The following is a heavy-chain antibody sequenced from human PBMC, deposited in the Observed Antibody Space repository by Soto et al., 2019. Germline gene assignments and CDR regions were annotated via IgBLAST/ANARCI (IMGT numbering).Heavy chain of an antibody. CDR1: GGSISSNY. CDR3: ARAGYSSSWELYYYYYYMDV. D-gene: IGHD6-13*01. Sequence: PSETLSLTCTVSGGSISSNYWSWIRQPPGKGLEWIGYIYYSGSTNYNPSLKSRVTISVDTSKNQFSLKLSSVTAADTAVYYCARAGYSSSWELYYYYYYMDVWGKGTTVTVSS. J-gene: IGHJ6*03. V-gene: IGHV4-59*01. CDR2: IYYSGST.